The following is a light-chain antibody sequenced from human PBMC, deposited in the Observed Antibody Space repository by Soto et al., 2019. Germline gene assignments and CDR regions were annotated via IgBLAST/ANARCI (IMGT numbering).Light chain of an antibody. CDR3: QTWGTGIQV. Sequence: QSVLTQSPSASASLGASVKLTCTLSSGHSSYAIAWHQQQPEKGPRYLMKLNSDGSHSKGDGIPDRFSGSSSGAERYLTSSSLQSADEADYYCQTWGTGIQVFGGGTKLTVL. CDR2: LNSDGSH. V-gene: IGLV4-69*01. CDR1: SGHSSYA. J-gene: IGLJ2*01.